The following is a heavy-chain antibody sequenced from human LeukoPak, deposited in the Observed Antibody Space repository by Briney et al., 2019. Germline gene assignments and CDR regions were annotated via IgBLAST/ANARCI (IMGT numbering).Heavy chain of an antibody. Sequence: ASVKVSCKASGYTFTSYGISWVRQAPGQGLEWMGWISAYNGNTNYAQKFQGRVTITRDTSASTAYMELSSLRSEDTAVYYCARDYWNRDVRYFDYWGQGTLVTVSS. CDR3: ARDYWNRDVRYFDY. D-gene: IGHD1-1*01. J-gene: IGHJ4*02. CDR2: ISAYNGNT. V-gene: IGHV1-18*01. CDR1: GYTFTSYG.